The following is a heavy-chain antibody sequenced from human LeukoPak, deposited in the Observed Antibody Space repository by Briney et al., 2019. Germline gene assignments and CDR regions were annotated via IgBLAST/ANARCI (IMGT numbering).Heavy chain of an antibody. CDR2: ITGRGEHI. Sequence: GGSLRLSCTASGFTFSSYGMNWVRQAPGKGLEWVSGITGRGEHIFYAGSVKGRFTISRDNAKNSLYLQMNSLRAEDTAVYYCASGSYDYWGQGTLVTVSS. D-gene: IGHD3-10*01. J-gene: IGHJ4*02. CDR1: GFTFSSYG. CDR3: ASGSYDY. V-gene: IGHV3-21*01.